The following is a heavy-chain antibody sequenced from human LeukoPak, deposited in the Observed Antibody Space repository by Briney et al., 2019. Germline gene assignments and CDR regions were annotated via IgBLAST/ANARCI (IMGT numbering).Heavy chain of an antibody. D-gene: IGHD3-22*01. CDR3: ARGGYDSSGYYSDY. Sequence: PSETLSLTCAVYGGSFSGYYWSWIRQPPGKGLEWIGEINHSGSTNYNPSLKSRVTISVDTSENQFSLKLSSVTAADTAVYYCARGGYDSSGYYSDYWGQGTLVTVSS. CDR2: INHSGST. CDR1: GGSFSGYY. J-gene: IGHJ4*02. V-gene: IGHV4-34*01.